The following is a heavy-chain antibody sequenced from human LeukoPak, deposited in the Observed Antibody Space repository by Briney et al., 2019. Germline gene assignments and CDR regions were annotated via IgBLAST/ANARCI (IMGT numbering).Heavy chain of an antibody. Sequence: PGGSLRLSCAASGFTFSSYSMNWVRQAPGKGLEWVSAISGSGGSTYYADSVKGRFTISRDNSKNTLYLQMNSLRAEDTAVYYCAKDVSSGWYVDYWGQGTLVTVSS. CDR1: GFTFSSYS. V-gene: IGHV3-23*01. CDR2: ISGSGGST. CDR3: AKDVSSGWYVDY. J-gene: IGHJ4*02. D-gene: IGHD6-19*01.